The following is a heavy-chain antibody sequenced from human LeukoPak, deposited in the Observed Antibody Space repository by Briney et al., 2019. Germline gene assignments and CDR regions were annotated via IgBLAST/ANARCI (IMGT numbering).Heavy chain of an antibody. Sequence: GGSLRLSCAASGFTFSSYGMNWVRQAPGKGLEWVSYISSSSSTIYYADSVKGRFTISRDNAKNSLYLQMNSLRAEDTAVYYCARGPPVVVVPAAKLNWFDPWGQGTLVTVSS. CDR3: ARGPPVVVVPAAKLNWFDP. CDR2: ISSSSSTI. V-gene: IGHV3-48*04. J-gene: IGHJ5*02. D-gene: IGHD2-2*01. CDR1: GFTFSSYG.